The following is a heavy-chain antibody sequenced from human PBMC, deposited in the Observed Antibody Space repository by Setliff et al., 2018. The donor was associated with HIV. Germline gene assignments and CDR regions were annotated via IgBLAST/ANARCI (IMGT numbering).Heavy chain of an antibody. D-gene: IGHD5-18*01. V-gene: IGHV1-3*01. J-gene: IGHJ4*02. CDR3: ARTLPQYTNLFDY. CDR2: FNAGNGNT. CDR1: GYTFTSYA. Sequence: ASVKVSCKASGYTFTSYAMHWVRQAPGQRLEWMGWFNAGNGNTKYSQKFQGRVTFTRDTSASTAYMELSRLRSDDAAVYYCARTLPQYTNLFDYWGQGTLVTVSS.